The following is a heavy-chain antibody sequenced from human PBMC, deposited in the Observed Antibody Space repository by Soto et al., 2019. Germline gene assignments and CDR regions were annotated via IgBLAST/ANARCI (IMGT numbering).Heavy chain of an antibody. CDR1: GFSFGSYA. D-gene: IGHD3-3*01. J-gene: IGHJ4*02. V-gene: IGHV3-23*01. Sequence: GSLRLSCAASGFSFGSYALSWVRQAPGKGLEWVSTISGSDGKTFYADAVKGRFSISRDTSQNTLYLQMNSLRAEDTAIYYCARWSYLDYWGQGT. CDR3: ARWSYLDY. CDR2: ISGSDGKT.